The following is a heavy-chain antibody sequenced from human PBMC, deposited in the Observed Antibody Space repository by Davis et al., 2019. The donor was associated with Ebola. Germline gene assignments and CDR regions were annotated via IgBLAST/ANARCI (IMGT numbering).Heavy chain of an antibody. V-gene: IGHV1-18*01. J-gene: IGHJ4*02. CDR1: GYTFTSYG. CDR2: ISAFSGNT. D-gene: IGHD4-17*01. Sequence: ASVKVSCKASGYTFTSYGIIWVRQAPGQGLEWMGWISAFSGNTNYAQKLQGRVTMTTDTSTSTAYMELRSLRSDDTAVYYCARRDYGDYGAFWGQGTLVTVSS. CDR3: ARRDYGDYGAF.